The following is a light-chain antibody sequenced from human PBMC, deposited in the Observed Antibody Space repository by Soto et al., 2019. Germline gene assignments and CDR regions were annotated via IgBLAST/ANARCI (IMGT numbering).Light chain of an antibody. CDR1: SSDVGGYNY. Sequence: QSALTQPASVSGSPGQSITISCTGTSSDVGGYNYVSWYQQHPGKAPKLMIYEVSNRPSGVSNRFSGSESGNTASLTISGLQAEDEADYYCSSYTSSSTSGVFGGGTKVTVL. J-gene: IGLJ2*01. V-gene: IGLV2-14*01. CDR3: SSYTSSSTSGV. CDR2: EVS.